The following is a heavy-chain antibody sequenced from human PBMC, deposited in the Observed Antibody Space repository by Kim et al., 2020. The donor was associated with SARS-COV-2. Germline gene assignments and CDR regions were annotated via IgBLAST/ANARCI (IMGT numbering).Heavy chain of an antibody. CDR2: IWYDGINI. CDR1: GFSFSSYG. J-gene: IGHJ4*02. V-gene: IGHV3-33*01. CDR3: ARDRFYGSGSYPIDQ. D-gene: IGHD3-10*01. Sequence: GGSLRLSWAASGFSFSSYGMHWVRQAPGKGLEWVAVIWYDGINIYYVESVKGRFTISRDNSKNMLYLQMNDLRGEDTAVYYCARDRFYGSGSYPIDQWGQGTLVTVSS.